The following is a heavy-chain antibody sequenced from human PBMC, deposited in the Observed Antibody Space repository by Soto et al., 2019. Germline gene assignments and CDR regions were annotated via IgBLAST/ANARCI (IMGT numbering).Heavy chain of an antibody. J-gene: IGHJ6*03. Sequence: GASVKVSCKASGYTFTSYYMHWVRQAPGQGLEWMGIINPSGGSTSHAQKFQGRVTMTRDTSTSTVYMELSSLRSEDTAVYYCARTGHMTTEPPVYYYYYYMDVWGKGTTVTVSS. CDR1: GYTFTSYY. CDR2: INPSGGST. D-gene: IGHD4-4*01. V-gene: IGHV1-46*01. CDR3: ARTGHMTTEPPVYYYYYYMDV.